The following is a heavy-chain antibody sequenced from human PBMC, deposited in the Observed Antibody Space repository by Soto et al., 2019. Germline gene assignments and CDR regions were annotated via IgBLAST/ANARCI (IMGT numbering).Heavy chain of an antibody. V-gene: IGHV1-69*13. CDR3: ARDHRWGIAARPNAFDI. CDR1: GGTFSSYA. Sequence: SVKVSCKASGGTFSSYAISWVRQAPGQGLEWMGGIIPIFGTANYAQKFQGRVTITADECTSTAYMELSSLRSEDTAVYYCARDHRWGIAARPNAFDIWGQGTIVTVSS. D-gene: IGHD6-6*01. CDR2: IIPIFGTA. J-gene: IGHJ3*02.